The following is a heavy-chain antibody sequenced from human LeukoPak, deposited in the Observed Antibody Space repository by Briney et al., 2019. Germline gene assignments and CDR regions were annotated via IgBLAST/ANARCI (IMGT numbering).Heavy chain of an antibody. CDR3: ARESGFYGSGTRY. D-gene: IGHD3-10*01. V-gene: IGHV1-2*02. J-gene: IGHJ4*02. CDR1: GYTFTGYY. Sequence: GASVKVSCKASGYTFTGYYMHWVRQAPGQGLEWMGWINPNSGGTNYAQKFQGRVTMTRDTSISTAYMELRSLRSEDTAVYYCARESGFYGSGTRYWGQGTLVTVSS. CDR2: INPNSGGT.